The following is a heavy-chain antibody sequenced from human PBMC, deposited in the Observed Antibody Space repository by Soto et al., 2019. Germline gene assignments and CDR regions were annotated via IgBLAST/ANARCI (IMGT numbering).Heavy chain of an antibody. J-gene: IGHJ4*02. Sequence: ASVKVSCKASGYTFTSYDINWVRQATGQGLEWMGWMNPNTGNTDFAQKFQGRVTMTRNTSISTAYMELSSLRSEDTAVYYCARESITMIVVVSSWYFDYWGQGTLVTVSS. CDR3: ARESITMIVVVSSWYFDY. CDR1: GYTFTSYD. D-gene: IGHD3-22*01. V-gene: IGHV1-8*01. CDR2: MNPNTGNT.